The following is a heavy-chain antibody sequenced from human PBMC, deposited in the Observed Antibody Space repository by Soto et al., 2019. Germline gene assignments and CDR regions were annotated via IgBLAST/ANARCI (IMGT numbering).Heavy chain of an antibody. D-gene: IGHD4-17*01. CDR3: ARDGGGYGDYVPPFDY. V-gene: IGHV3-66*01. CDR1: GFTVSSNY. Sequence: EVQLVESGGGLVQPWGSLSLSCAASGFTVSSNYMSWVRQAPGKGLEWVSVIYSGGSTYYADSVKGRFTISRDNSKNTLYLQMNSLRAEDTAVYYCARDGGGYGDYVPPFDYWGQGTLVTVSS. J-gene: IGHJ4*02. CDR2: IYSGGST.